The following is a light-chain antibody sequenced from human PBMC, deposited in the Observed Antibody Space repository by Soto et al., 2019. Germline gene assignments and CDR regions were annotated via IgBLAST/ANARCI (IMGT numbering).Light chain of an antibody. Sequence: QSALTQPRSMSGSPGQSVTISCTGTSTDVGGYKYVAWYQQYPGKVPKLIIYDVSERPSGVPDRFSGSKSGNTASLTISGLPDEDEADYYCCSYAGSCTYVFGSGTKLTVL. CDR3: CSYAGSCTYV. CDR1: STDVGGYKY. V-gene: IGLV2-11*01. CDR2: DVS. J-gene: IGLJ1*01.